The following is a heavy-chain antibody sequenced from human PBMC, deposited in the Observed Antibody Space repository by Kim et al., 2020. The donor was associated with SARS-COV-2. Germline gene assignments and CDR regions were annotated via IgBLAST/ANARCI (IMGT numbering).Heavy chain of an antibody. CDR3: ARGITVAGTAPFDY. Sequence: EGSGQGRLTLSRDNAKNSRYLQRNRLRAEDTAVYYCARGITVAGTAPFDYWGQGTLVTVSS. D-gene: IGHD6-19*01. J-gene: IGHJ4*02. V-gene: IGHV3-21*01.